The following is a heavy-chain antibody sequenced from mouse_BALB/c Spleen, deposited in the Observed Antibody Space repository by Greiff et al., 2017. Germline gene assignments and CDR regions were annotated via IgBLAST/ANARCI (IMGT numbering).Heavy chain of an antibody. D-gene: IGHD2-1*01. V-gene: IGHV5-9*03. CDR2: ISSGGGNT. J-gene: IGHJ4*01. CDR1: GFTFSSYT. Sequence: DVKLVESGGGLVKPGGSLKLSCAASGFTFSSYTMSWVRQTPEKRLEWVATISSGGGNTYYPDSVKGRFTISRDNAKNNLYLQMSSLRSEDTALYYCARYNGIYAMDYWGQGTSVTVSS. CDR3: ARYNGIYAMDY.